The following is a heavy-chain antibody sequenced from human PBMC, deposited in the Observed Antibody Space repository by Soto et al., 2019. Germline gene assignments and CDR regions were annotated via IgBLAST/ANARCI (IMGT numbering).Heavy chain of an antibody. D-gene: IGHD3-10*01. CDR2: INPILSMS. CDR3: ASSYGSGYRAFDY. CDR1: GDTFTFYS. V-gene: IGHV1-69*02. J-gene: IGHJ4*02. Sequence: QVQLVQSGAEVKKPGSSVRVSCKASGDTFTFYSINWVRQAPGLGLEWMGRINPILSMSNYAQRFQGRVTMTAEKSTSTAYMELGSRRSEDTAMYYCASSYGSGYRAFDYWGQGALVTVSS.